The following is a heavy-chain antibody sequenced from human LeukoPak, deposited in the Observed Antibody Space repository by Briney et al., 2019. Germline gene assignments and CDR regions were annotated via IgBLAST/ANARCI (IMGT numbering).Heavy chain of an antibody. Sequence: SETLSLTCAVSGGSISSSNWWSWVRQPPGKGLEWIGEIYHSGSTNYNPSLKSRVTISVDKSKNQFSLKLSSVTAADTAVYYCASSPDYYDILTGYSVAVHHFDYWGQGTLVTVSS. V-gene: IGHV4-4*02. D-gene: IGHD3-9*01. CDR3: ASSPDYYDILTGYSVAVHHFDY. CDR1: GGSISSSNW. J-gene: IGHJ4*02. CDR2: IYHSGST.